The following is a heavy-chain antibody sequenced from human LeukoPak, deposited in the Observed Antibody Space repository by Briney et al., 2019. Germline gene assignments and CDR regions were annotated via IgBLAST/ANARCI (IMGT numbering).Heavy chain of an antibody. CDR1: GFNFRTYS. CDR3: VRGGQGRGDYFDY. Sequence: PGGSLRLSCAASGFNFRTYSLNWVRQSPGKGLEWISYIGGGGDAIYYADSVRGRFTISRDNAENSVYLQMNSLRVEDTAVYYCVRGGQGRGDYFDYWGQGTLVTVSS. D-gene: IGHD3-10*01. J-gene: IGHJ4*02. CDR2: IGGGGDAI. V-gene: IGHV3-48*04.